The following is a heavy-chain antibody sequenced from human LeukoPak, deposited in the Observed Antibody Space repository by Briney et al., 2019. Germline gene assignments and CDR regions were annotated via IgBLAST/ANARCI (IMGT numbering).Heavy chain of an antibody. V-gene: IGHV3-23*01. CDR1: GFTFSNYA. Sequence: PGGSLRLSCVDSGFTFSNYAMNWVRQAPGKGLEWVSAISGSGGNTYYADSVKRRLTISRDNSRNTLFLQINSLRAEDTAVYYCAKAGGLDHYYYMDVWGKGTTVTVSS. CDR2: ISGSGGNT. J-gene: IGHJ6*03. CDR3: AKAGGLDHYYYMDV.